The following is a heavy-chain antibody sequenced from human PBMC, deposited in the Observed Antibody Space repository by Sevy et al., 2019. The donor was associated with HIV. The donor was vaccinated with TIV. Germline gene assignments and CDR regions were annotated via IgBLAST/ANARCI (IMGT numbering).Heavy chain of an antibody. V-gene: IGHV1-24*01. Sequence: ASVKVSCKVSGYTLTKLSMHWVRQTPGKGLEWMTTFDPEDGDPEDGKTIYAQKFLARVTMTEDTSTDTADMELSSLRSEDTAVYYCATTKDYYDSSGYPFDSWGQGTLVTVSS. CDR2: FDPEDGDPEDGKT. CDR3: ATTKDYYDSSGYPFDS. D-gene: IGHD3-22*01. J-gene: IGHJ4*02. CDR1: GYTLTKLS.